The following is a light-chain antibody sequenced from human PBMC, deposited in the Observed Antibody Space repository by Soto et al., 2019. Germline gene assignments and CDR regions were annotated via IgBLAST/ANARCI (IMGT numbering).Light chain of an antibody. CDR2: GAS. J-gene: IGKJ4*01. V-gene: IGKV3-20*01. Sequence: VLTQSPGTLSLSPGDVATISCKASQAVTSKFLAWYQQKPGQPPRLLIFGASTRATGIADRLCGSGSGTDFTLTISRLEPEDFAVYYCQQYGDSLLPFGGGTKVDIK. CDR3: QQYGDSLLP. CDR1: QAVTSKF.